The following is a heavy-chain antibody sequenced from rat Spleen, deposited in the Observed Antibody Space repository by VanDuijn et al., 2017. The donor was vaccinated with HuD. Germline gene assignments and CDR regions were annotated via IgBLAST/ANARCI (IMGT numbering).Heavy chain of an antibody. J-gene: IGHJ2*01. D-gene: IGHD5-1*01. Sequence: EVQLQESGPGLVKPSLSLSLTCSVTGYSITSNYRWNWIRKFPGHKLEWMGYINSAGSTKYDPSLKSRISISRDTSKHQFFLQVNSVTTEDTATYYCASLNWEGYFDYWGQGVMVTVSS. CDR3: ASLNWEGYFDY. CDR1: GYSITSNYR. CDR2: INSAGST. V-gene: IGHV3-3*01.